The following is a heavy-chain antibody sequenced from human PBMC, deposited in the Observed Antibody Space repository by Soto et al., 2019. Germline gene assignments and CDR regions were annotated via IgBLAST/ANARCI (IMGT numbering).Heavy chain of an antibody. J-gene: IGHJ4*02. D-gene: IGHD2-15*01. CDR1: GDTFSSYT. V-gene: IGHV1-69*02. CDR3: VLQTRVVVTGTFDY. CDR2: IIPVVSIA. Sequence: QVHLMQSGAEVKKPGSSVKVSCKASGDTFSSYTMNWVRQAPGQGFEWMGRIIPVVSIANYAQKFQGRVTITADKSTSTAYMELSSLRSEDMAVYYCVLQTRVVVTGTFDYWGQGTLVTVSS.